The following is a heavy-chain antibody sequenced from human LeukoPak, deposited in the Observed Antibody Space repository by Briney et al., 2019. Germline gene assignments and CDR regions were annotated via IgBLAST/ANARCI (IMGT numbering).Heavy chain of an antibody. CDR1: GFTFSSYG. CDR3: AIITGTTADAFDI. J-gene: IGHJ3*02. V-gene: IGHV3-48*01. D-gene: IGHD1-20*01. CDR2: ISSSSGTI. Sequence: PGGTLRLSCAASGFTFSSYGMSWVRQAPGKGLEWVSYISSSSGTIYYADSVKGRFTISRDNAKNSLYLQMNSLRAEDTAVYYCAIITGTTADAFDIWGQGTMVTVSS.